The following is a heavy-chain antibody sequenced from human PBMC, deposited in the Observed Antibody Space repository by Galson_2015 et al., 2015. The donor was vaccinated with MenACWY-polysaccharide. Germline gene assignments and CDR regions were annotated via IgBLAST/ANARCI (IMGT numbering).Heavy chain of an antibody. V-gene: IGHV3-23*01. D-gene: IGHD1-14*01. J-gene: IGHJ3*02. Sequence: SLRLSCAASGFTFNIYAMSWVRQAPGKGLEWVSDFTGNGGAAYYSDSVKVRFIISRDDSKHTLYLQMNSLRDEDTAVYFCVKSLTAADCFDIWGQGTLVTVSS. CDR1: GFTFNIYA. CDR3: VKSLTAADCFDI. CDR2: FTGNGGAA.